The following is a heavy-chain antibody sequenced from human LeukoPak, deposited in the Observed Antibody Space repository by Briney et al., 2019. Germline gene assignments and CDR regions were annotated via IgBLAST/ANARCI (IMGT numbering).Heavy chain of an antibody. CDR3: VKAEGYSSSWYKY. J-gene: IGHJ4*02. D-gene: IGHD6-13*01. CDR2: ISSNGGST. V-gene: IGHV3-64D*06. CDR1: GFTFSSYA. Sequence: GGSLRLSCSASGFTFSSYAMHWVCQAPGKGLEYVSAISSNGGSTYYADSVKGRFTISRDNSKNTLYLQMSSLRAEDTAVYYCVKAEGYSSSWYKYWGQGTLVTVSS.